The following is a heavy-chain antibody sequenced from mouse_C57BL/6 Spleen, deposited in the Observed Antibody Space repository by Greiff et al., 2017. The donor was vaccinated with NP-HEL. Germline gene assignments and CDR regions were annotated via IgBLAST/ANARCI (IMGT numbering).Heavy chain of an antibody. CDR3: ASFYDGYSRGGFDY. V-gene: IGHV1-39*01. D-gene: IGHD2-3*01. J-gene: IGHJ2*01. Sequence: VQLKQSGPELVKPGASVKISCKASGYSFTDYNMNWVKQSNGKSLEWIGVINPNYGTTSYNQKFKGKATLTVDQSSSTAYMQLNSLTSEDSAVYYCASFYDGYSRGGFDYWGQGTTLTVSS. CDR1: GYSFTDYN. CDR2: INPNYGTT.